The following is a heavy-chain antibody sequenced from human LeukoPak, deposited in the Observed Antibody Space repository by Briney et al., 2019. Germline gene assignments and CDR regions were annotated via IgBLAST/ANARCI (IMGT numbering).Heavy chain of an antibody. Sequence: PGRSLRLSCAASGFTFSSYGMHRVRQAPGKGLERVAVISYDGSNKYYADSVKGRFTISRDNSKNTLYLQMNSLRAEDTAVYYCAKDPRYCSSTTSGCWGQGTLVTVSS. J-gene: IGHJ4*02. CDR3: AKDPRYCSSTTSGC. CDR1: GFTFSSYG. D-gene: IGHD2-2*01. CDR2: ISYDGSNK. V-gene: IGHV3-30*18.